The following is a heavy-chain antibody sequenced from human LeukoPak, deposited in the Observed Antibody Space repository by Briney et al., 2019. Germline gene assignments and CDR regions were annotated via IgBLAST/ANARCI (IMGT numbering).Heavy chain of an antibody. CDR2: IKSKTDGGTT. V-gene: IGHV3-15*01. CDR3: TTASDCSGGSCYFDY. Sequence: GGSLRLSCAASGFTFSDYYMSWVRQAPGKGLEWVGRIKSKTDGGTTDYAAPVKGRFTISRDDSKNTLYLQMNTLKTEDTAVYYCTTASDCSGGSCYFDYWGQGTLVTVSS. J-gene: IGHJ4*02. CDR1: GFTFSDYY. D-gene: IGHD2-15*01.